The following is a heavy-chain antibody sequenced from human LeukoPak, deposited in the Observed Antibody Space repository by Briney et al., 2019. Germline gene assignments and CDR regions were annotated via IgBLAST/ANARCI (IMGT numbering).Heavy chain of an antibody. V-gene: IGHV1-18*01. D-gene: IGHD5-12*01. CDR1: GYTFTSYG. CDR2: ISAYNGNT. CDR3: ATFSFFRGYDFKAY. J-gene: IGHJ4*02. Sequence: ASVKVSCKASGYTFTSYGISWVRQAPGQGFEWMGWISAYNGNTNYAQKFQGRVTMTEDTSTDTAYMELSSLRSEDTAVYYCATFSFFRGYDFKAYWGQGTLVTVSS.